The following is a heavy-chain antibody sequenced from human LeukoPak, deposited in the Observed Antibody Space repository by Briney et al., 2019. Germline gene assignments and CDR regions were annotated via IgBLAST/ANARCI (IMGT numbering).Heavy chain of an antibody. CDR1: GFPFSSYA. Sequence: GGSLRLPCAASGFPFSSYAMSWFRQTPGKGLEWVSSIIASGVTTYYADSVKGRFTISRDNSKNTVYLQMHTLRAEDTAVYYCAKGAGGSYGLYYFDYWGQGALVTVSS. CDR2: IIASGVTT. D-gene: IGHD3-10*01. J-gene: IGHJ4*02. CDR3: AKGAGGSYGLYYFDY. V-gene: IGHV3-23*01.